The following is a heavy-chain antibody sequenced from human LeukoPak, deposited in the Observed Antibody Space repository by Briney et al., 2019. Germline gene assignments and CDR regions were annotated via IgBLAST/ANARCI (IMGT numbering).Heavy chain of an antibody. Sequence: SQTLSLTCAISGDSVSSNSAAWNWIRQSPSRGLEWLGRTYYRSKWYNDYAVSVKSRITINPDTSKNQFSLQLNSVTPEDTAVYYCAREDDSSGYYYSLGDCWGQGTLVTVSS. J-gene: IGHJ4*02. CDR3: AREDDSSGYYYSLGDC. D-gene: IGHD3-22*01. V-gene: IGHV6-1*01. CDR1: GDSVSSNSAA. CDR2: TYYRSKWYN.